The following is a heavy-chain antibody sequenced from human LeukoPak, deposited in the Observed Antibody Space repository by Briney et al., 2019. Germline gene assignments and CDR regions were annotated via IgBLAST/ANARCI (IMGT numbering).Heavy chain of an antibody. D-gene: IGHD3-10*01. V-gene: IGHV4-39*01. CDR3: ARPSNYGSGLGILD. Sequence: SETLSLTCTVSGGSITSYTYYWGWIRQPLGKGLEWIGSMSYSGSSYYNPSLKSRVTISLDTSKNQFSLKLTSVTAADTAVYYCARPSNYGSGLGILDWGQGTLVIVSS. J-gene: IGHJ4*02. CDR2: MSYSGSS. CDR1: GGSITSYTYY.